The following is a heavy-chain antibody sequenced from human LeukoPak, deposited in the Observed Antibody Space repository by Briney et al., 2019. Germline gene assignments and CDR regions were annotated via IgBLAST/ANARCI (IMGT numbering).Heavy chain of an antibody. CDR2: INPNSGGT. Sequence: ASVKVSCKASGYAFTGYYMHWVRQAPGQGLEWMGWINPNSGGTNYAQKFQGRVTMTRDTSISTAYMELSRLRSDDTAVYYCARVLVPAGALWYYYYYMDVWGKGTTVTISS. CDR1: GYAFTGYY. V-gene: IGHV1-2*02. D-gene: IGHD2-2*01. J-gene: IGHJ6*03. CDR3: ARVLVPAGALWYYYYYMDV.